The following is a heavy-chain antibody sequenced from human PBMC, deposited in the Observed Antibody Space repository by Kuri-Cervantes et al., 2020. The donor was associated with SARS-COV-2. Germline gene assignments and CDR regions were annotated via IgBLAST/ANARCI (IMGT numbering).Heavy chain of an antibody. J-gene: IGHJ3*02. CDR2: INWNGGST. D-gene: IGHD1-26*01. V-gene: IGHV3-20*04. CDR1: GFTFDDYC. CDR3: ARVEVGAHVGAFDT. Sequence: GASLKISCAASGFTFDDYCMSWVRQAPGKGLEWVSGINWNGGSTGYADSVKGRFTISRDNAKNSLYLQMNSLRDEDTALYYCARVEVGAHVGAFDTWGQGTMVTVSS.